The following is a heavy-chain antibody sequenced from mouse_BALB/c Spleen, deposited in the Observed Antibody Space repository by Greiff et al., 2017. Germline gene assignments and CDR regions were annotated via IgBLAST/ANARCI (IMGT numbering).Heavy chain of an antibody. Sequence: EVKLVESGGGLVQPGGSRKLSCAASGFTFSSFGMHWVRQAPEKGLEWVAYISSGSSTIYYADTVKGRFTISRDNPKNTLFLQMTSLRSEDTAMYYCARGGWKNAMDYWGQGTSVTVSS. CDR2: ISSGSSTI. CDR1: GFTFSSFG. V-gene: IGHV5-17*02. J-gene: IGHJ4*01. D-gene: IGHD1-1*02. CDR3: ARGGWKNAMDY.